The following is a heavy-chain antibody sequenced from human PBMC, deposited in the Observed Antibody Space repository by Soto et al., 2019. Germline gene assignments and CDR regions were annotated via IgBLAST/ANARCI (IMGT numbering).Heavy chain of an antibody. CDR2: IGPTEAHAP. V-gene: IGHV3-23*01. D-gene: IGHD2-2*02. Sequence: PGGSLRLSCVASGYPFGDYAMRWVRQAPGKGLEWVSAIGPTEAHAPAYAASVKGRFTISRDNSRNILYLQMTNLRAEDTGVYYCAKDAIPYNGRDDAFDLWRQGTMVTVSS. CDR1: GYPFGDYA. CDR3: AKDAIPYNGRDDAFDL. J-gene: IGHJ3*01.